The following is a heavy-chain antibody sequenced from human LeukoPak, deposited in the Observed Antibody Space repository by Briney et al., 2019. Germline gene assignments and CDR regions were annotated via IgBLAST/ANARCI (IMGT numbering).Heavy chain of an antibody. D-gene: IGHD3-22*01. J-gene: IGHJ4*02. CDR1: GYTFTGYY. Sequence: ASVKVSCKASGYTFTGYYMHWVRQAPGQGLEWMGWINPNSGGTNYAQKFQGRVTMTRDTSTSTAYMELSRLRSDDTAVYYCARGAPFVYYDISGYTYGGRGTWVTVP. V-gene: IGHV1-2*02. CDR3: ARGAPFVYYDISGYTY. CDR2: INPNSGGT.